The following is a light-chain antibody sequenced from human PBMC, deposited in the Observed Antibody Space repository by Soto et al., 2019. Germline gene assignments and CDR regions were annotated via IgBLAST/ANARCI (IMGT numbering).Light chain of an antibody. J-gene: IGKJ4*01. Sequence: EIALTQSQGTLSLSPGERATLSCRASQSVNSLYLAWYQQKPGQAPRLLIYGASSRATGIPDRFSGSGSGTDVPLSSSRQEPGDFAVYYCQWYSGSHTFGGGTKVEIK. CDR2: GAS. CDR3: QWYSGSHT. CDR1: QSVNSLY. V-gene: IGKV3-20*01.